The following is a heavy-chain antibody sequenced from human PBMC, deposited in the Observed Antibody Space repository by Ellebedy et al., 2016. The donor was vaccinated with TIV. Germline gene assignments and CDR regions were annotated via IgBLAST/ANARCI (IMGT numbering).Heavy chain of an antibody. J-gene: IGHJ6*02. Sequence: PGGSLRLSCSASGFTFSSYAMSWVRLAPGKGLEWVSAISSGSSYIYYAHSVKGRFIISRDNAKNSLYLHMNSLRGEDTALYYCARGDSTSWYRVVHYYYGMDVWGQGTTVTVSS. CDR2: ISSGSSYI. CDR3: ARGDSTSWYRVVHYYYGMDV. CDR1: GFTFSSYA. D-gene: IGHD6-13*01. V-gene: IGHV3-21*01.